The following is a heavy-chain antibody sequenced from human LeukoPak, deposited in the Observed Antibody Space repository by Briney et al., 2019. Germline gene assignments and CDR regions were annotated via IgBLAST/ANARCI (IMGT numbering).Heavy chain of an antibody. CDR3: ARGGSKTGYYYYYMDI. Sequence: SETLSLTCTVSGGSISSYYWSWIRQPPGKGLEWIGYIYYGGSTNYNPSLKSRVTISVDTSKNQFSLKLSSVTAADTAVNYCARGGSKTGYYYYYMDIWGKGTTVTISS. CDR1: GGSISSYY. CDR2: IYYGGST. V-gene: IGHV4-59*01. D-gene: IGHD3-16*01. J-gene: IGHJ6*03.